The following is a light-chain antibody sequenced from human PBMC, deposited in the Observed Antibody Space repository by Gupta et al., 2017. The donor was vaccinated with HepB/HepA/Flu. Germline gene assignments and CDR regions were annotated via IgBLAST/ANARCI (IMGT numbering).Light chain of an antibody. J-gene: IGKJ2*02. CDR2: KAS. V-gene: IGKV1-5*03. CDR3: QQYNSYPCN. CDR1: QSISTW. Sequence: DIQMTQSPSTLSASVGDRVTITCRASQSISTWLAWYQQKPGKAPNLLIYKASSLESGVPSRFSGSGSGTEFTLTISSLQPDDFATYYCQQYNSYPCNSGQGTKLEIK.